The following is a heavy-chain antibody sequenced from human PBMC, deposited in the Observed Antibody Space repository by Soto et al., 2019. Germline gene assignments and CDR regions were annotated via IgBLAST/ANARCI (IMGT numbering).Heavy chain of an antibody. CDR3: VSQRTSVLTQAYFDY. D-gene: IGHD2-8*01. J-gene: IGHJ4*02. Sequence: ETLSLTCPVSGGSVSNSNYYWGWIRESPGKGLEWIGSVYYRGRSYSKSSVKSRVTISVDTSKNQFSLNLNSVTASDTAVYYCVSQRTSVLTQAYFDYWGPGALVTVSS. CDR2: VYYRGRS. CDR1: GGSVSNSNYY. V-gene: IGHV4-39*01.